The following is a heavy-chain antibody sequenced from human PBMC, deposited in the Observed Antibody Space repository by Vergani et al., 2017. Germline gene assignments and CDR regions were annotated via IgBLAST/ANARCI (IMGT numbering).Heavy chain of an antibody. D-gene: IGHD2-21*02. CDR3: AREGDCGGDCPLSPAFDI. CDR2: ISSSGSTI. Sequence: EVQLVESGGGLIQPGGSLRLSCAASGFTVSSNYMNWVRQAPGKGLEWVSYISSSGSTIYYADSVKGRFTISRDNAKNSLYLQMNSLRAEDTAVYYCAREGDCGGDCPLSPAFDIWGQGTMVTVSS. CDR1: GFTVSSNY. J-gene: IGHJ3*02. V-gene: IGHV3-48*03.